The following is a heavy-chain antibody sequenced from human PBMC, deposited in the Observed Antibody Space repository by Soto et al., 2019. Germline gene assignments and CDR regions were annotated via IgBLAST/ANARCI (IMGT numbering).Heavy chain of an antibody. V-gene: IGHV3-21*01. CDR1: GFTFSSYS. CDR2: ISSSSSYI. Sequence: KPGGSLRLSCAASGFTFSSYSMNWVRQAPGKGLEWVSSISSSSSYIYYADSVKGRFTISRDNAKNSLYLQMNSLRAEDTAVYYCARNVTYCSSTSCYKGGPPPYGMDVWGQGNTVTVSS. CDR3: ARNVTYCSSTSCYKGGPPPYGMDV. J-gene: IGHJ6*02. D-gene: IGHD2-2*02.